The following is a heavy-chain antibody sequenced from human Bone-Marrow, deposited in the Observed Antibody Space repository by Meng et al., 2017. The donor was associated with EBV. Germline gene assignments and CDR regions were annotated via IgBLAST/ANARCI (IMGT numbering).Heavy chain of an antibody. Sequence: QVQLQESGPGLVKASGTLSLTCAVSGGSISSSTWWSWVRQVPGEGLEWIGEIHHVGSTNYNPSLKSRVTISIDKSKKQFSLKLSSVTAADTAVYYCARRDYYDDTGYFDYWGQGTLVTV. CDR1: GGSISSSTW. CDR2: IHHVGST. D-gene: IGHD3-16*01. V-gene: IGHV4-4*02. J-gene: IGHJ4*02. CDR3: ARRDYYDDTGYFDY.